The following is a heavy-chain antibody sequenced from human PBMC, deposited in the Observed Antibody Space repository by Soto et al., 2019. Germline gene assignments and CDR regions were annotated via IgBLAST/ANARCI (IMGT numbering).Heavy chain of an antibody. CDR2: IYYSGST. CDR1: GGSISSYY. CDR3: ARAGQQLVPWFDP. J-gene: IGHJ5*02. D-gene: IGHD6-13*01. Sequence: QVQLQESGPGLVKPSETLSLTCTVSGGSISSYYWSWIRQPPGKGLEWIGYIYYSGSTNYNPSLKSRVTISVDTSKNQCSLKLSSVTAADTAVYYCARAGQQLVPWFDPWGQGTLVTVSS. V-gene: IGHV4-59*01.